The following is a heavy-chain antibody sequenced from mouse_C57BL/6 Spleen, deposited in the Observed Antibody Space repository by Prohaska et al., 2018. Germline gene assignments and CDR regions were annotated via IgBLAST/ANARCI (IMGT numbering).Heavy chain of an antibody. J-gene: IGHJ3*01. CDR3: PTDRSHQRRGIAY. V-gene: IGHV1-82*01. CDR2: IYTGDGDT. D-gene: IGHD1-1*01. CDR1: GYAFSSSW. Sequence: QVQLQQSGPELVKPGASVKSSCKASGYAFSSSWMYWVKQRPGKGLEWIGRIYTGDGDTNYNGKFGGTATLTGDNSSSAAYMTLSSRTSVFPSVYLCPTDRSHQRRGIAYCALFTLVTVSA.